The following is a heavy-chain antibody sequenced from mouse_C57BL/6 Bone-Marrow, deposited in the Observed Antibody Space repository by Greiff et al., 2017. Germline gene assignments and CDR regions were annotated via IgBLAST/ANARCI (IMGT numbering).Heavy chain of an antibody. D-gene: IGHD1-1*01. CDR1: GFNIKDYY. Sequence: VQLQQSGAELVKPGASVKLSCTASGFNIKDYYMHWVKQRTEQGLEWIGRIDPEDGETKYAPKFQGKATITADTSSSTAYLQLSSLTSEDTAVYCCASITTVVDWYFDVWGTGTTVTVSS. CDR2: IDPEDGET. J-gene: IGHJ1*03. V-gene: IGHV14-2*01. CDR3: ASITTVVDWYFDV.